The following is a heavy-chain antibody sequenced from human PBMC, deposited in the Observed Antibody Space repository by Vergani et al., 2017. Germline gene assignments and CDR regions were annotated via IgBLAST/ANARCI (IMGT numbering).Heavy chain of an antibody. CDR3: ATPQTVTTGGMEV. CDR2: VDPEDGET. CDR1: GYTFTDHY. Sequence: EVQLVQSGAQVKKPGATMKISCKVSGYTFTDHYMHWVKQAPGKGLEWMGLVDPEDGETIYAEKFKGIVTLAADTSTDTAHLELSSLRSEDTAVYYCATPQTVTTGGMEVWGQGTTVIVSS. D-gene: IGHD4-17*01. V-gene: IGHV1-69-2*01. J-gene: IGHJ6*02.